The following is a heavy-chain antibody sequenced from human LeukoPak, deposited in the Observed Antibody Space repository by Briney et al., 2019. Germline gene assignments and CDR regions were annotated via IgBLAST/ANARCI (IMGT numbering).Heavy chain of an antibody. CDR1: GFTFSSYS. CDR2: ITSTSNTI. CDR3: ARGGFYSDY. V-gene: IGHV3-48*01. J-gene: IGHJ4*02. D-gene: IGHD1-14*01. Sequence: GGSLRLSCTASGFTFSSYSMNWVRQAPGKGLEWVSSITSTSNTIYYADSVKGRFTISRDNAKNSLYLQMNSLRAEDTPIYYCARGGFYSDYWGQGTLVTVSS.